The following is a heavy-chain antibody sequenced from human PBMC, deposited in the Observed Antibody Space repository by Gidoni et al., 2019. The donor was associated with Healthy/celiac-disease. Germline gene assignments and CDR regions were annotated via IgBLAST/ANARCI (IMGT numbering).Heavy chain of an antibody. CDR3: SSTMVRGVSHKYYYYYGMDV. CDR1: GFPFSNAW. D-gene: IGHD3-10*01. V-gene: IGHV3-15*01. Sequence: EVQLVESGGGLVKPGGSLRLSCAASGFPFSNAWMSWVRQAPGKGLEWVGRIKSKTDGGTTDYAAPVKGRFTISRDDSKNTLYLQMNSLKTEDTAVYYCSSTMVRGVSHKYYYYYGMDVWGQGTTVTVSS. J-gene: IGHJ6*02. CDR2: IKSKTDGGTT.